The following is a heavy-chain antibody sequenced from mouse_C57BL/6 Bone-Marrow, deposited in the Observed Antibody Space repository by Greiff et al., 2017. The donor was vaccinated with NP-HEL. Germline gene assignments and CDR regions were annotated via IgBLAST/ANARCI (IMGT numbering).Heavy chain of an antibody. CDR1: GYSITSGYY. D-gene: IGHD1-3*01. CDR2: ISYDGSN. V-gene: IGHV3-6*01. J-gene: IGHJ1*03. CDR3: ARVSSRYFDV. Sequence: EVKLMESGPSLVKPSQSLSLTCSVTGYSITSGYYWNWIRQFPGNKLEWMGYISYDGSNNYNPSLKNRISITRDTSKNQFFLKLNSVTTEDTATYYCARVSSRYFDVWGTGTTVTVSS.